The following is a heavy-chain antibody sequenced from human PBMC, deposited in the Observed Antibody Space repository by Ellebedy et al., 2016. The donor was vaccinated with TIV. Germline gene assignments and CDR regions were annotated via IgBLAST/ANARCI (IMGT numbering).Heavy chain of an antibody. CDR1: GFTFSSYW. D-gene: IGHD6-19*01. J-gene: IGHJ3*02. CDR3: ARDSSPSYGSGRYYDAFDI. V-gene: IGHV3-7*01. CDR2: IKPDGSEM. Sequence: GGSLRLXXAASGFTFSSYWMHWVRQAPGKGLEWVANIKPDGSEMHYVDSVMGRFTISRDDAKNSVYLQMSSLRVEDTAVYYCARDSSPSYGSGRYYDAFDIWGRGTLVIVSP.